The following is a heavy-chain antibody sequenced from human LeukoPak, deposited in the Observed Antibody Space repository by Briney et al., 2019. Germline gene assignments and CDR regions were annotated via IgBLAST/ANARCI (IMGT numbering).Heavy chain of an antibody. V-gene: IGHV4-59*08. CDR3: ARGLGSSWYYFDY. D-gene: IGHD6-13*01. J-gene: IGHJ4*02. Sequence: SETLSLTCTVSGASISSYYWSWIRQPPGKRLEWIGYIHDSGSTNYNPSLKSRVTISVDTSKKQFSLKLSSVTAADTAVYYCARGLGSSWYYFDYWGQGTLVTVSS. CDR1: GASISSYY. CDR2: IHDSGST.